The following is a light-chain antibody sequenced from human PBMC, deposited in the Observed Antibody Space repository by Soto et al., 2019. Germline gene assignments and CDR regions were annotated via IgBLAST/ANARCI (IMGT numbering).Light chain of an antibody. CDR2: DAS. V-gene: IGKV3-11*01. CDR1: QSVRTV. CDR3: QQRTDWPTIT. J-gene: IGKJ5*01. Sequence: EIVLTQSPATLSLSPGERATLSCGASQSVRTVLAWYQQKPGQAPRLLIYDASTRATGVPARFSGSGSGTDFSLTISNFESADFGVYYCQQRTDWPTITFGQGTRLDIK.